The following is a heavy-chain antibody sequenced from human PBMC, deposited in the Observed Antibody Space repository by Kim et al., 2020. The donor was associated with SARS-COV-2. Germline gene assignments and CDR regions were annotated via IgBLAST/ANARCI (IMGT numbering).Heavy chain of an antibody. Sequence: YYADSVKGRFTIPRDNAKNSLYLQMNSLRDEDTAVYYCARDAVSVSYFNYWGQGTLVTVSS. V-gene: IGHV3-21*01. J-gene: IGHJ4*02. CDR3: ARDAVSVSYFNY. D-gene: IGHD1-26*01.